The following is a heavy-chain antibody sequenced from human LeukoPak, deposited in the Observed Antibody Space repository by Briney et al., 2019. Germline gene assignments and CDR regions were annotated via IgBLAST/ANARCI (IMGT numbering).Heavy chain of an antibody. Sequence: SETLSLTCTVSGGSISSYYWSWIRQPPGKGLEWIGYIYYSGSTNYNPSLKSRVTISVDTSKNQFSLKLSSVTAADTAVYYCARDRCSSTSCHTNWFDLWGQGTLVTVSS. CDR2: IYYSGST. J-gene: IGHJ5*02. V-gene: IGHV4-59*01. D-gene: IGHD2-2*02. CDR1: GGSISSYY. CDR3: ARDRCSSTSCHTNWFDL.